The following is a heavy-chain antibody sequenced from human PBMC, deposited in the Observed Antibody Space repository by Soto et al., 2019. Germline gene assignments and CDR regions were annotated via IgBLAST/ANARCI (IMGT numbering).Heavy chain of an antibody. D-gene: IGHD6-13*01. CDR2: TYYRSKWYS. CDR3: ARLIDNSWLDY. V-gene: IGHV6-1*01. CDR1: GDSVSSYSVV. J-gene: IGHJ4*02. Sequence: QVQLQQSGPGLVKPSQTLSLTCAISGDSVSSYSVVWNWIRQSPSGGLEWLGRTYYRSKWYSEYEISVQSRITVNADTSKNQVSLQLDSVTPDATAVYYCARLIDNSWLDYWGQGTLVTVSS.